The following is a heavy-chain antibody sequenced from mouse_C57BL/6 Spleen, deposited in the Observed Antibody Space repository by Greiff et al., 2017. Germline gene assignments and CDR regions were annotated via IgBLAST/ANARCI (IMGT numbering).Heavy chain of an antibody. CDR3: ARYVGYGYYVGYAMDY. D-gene: IGHD2-3*01. V-gene: IGHV7-3*01. CDR1: GFTFTDYY. J-gene: IGHJ4*01. Sequence: EVKVVESGGGLVQPGGSLSLSCAASGFTFTDYYMSWVRPPPGKALEWLGFIRNKANGYTTEYSASVKGRFTISRDNSQSILYLQMNALRAEDSATYYCARYVGYGYYVGYAMDYWGQGTSVTVSS. CDR2: IRNKANGYTT.